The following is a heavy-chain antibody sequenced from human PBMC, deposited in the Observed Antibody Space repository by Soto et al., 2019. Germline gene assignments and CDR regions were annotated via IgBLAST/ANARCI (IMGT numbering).Heavy chain of an antibody. CDR2: FDPEDGET. CDR1: GYTLTELS. D-gene: IGHD2-2*01. J-gene: IGHJ4*02. V-gene: IGHV1-24*01. CDR3: ASFSKTQGYCSSTSCVAPFDY. Sequence: ASVKVSCKVSGYTLTELSMHWVRQAPGKGLEWMGGFDPEDGETIYAQKFQGRVTMTEDTSTDTAYMELSSLRSEDTAVYYCASFSKTQGYCSSTSCVAPFDYWGQGTLVTVSS.